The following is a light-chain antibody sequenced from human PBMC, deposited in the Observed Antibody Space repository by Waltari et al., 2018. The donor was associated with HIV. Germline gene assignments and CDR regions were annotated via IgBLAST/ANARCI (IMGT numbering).Light chain of an antibody. CDR1: QSVNRNY. V-gene: IGKV3-20*01. J-gene: IGKJ1*01. Sequence: IVLTQSPGTLSLSAGERATLSCRASQSVNRNYLAWYQQKPGQAPRLLIYGASSRATGIPNRFSGSGSGTDFTLTVSRLEPEDSAVYYCQQYGTSPRTFGRGTKVEI. CDR3: QQYGTSPRT. CDR2: GAS.